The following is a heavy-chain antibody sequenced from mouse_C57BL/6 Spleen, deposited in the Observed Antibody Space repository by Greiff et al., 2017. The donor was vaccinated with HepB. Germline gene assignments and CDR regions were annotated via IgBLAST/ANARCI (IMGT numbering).Heavy chain of an antibody. Sequence: QVQLQQPGAELVRPGSSVKLSCKASGYTFTSYWMHWVKQRPIQGLEWIGNIDPSDSETHYNQKFKDKATLTVDKSSSTAYMQLSSLTSEDSAVYYCARGGGYDGYYRCAYWGQGTLVTVSA. V-gene: IGHV1-52*01. CDR1: GYTFTSYW. CDR3: ARGGGYDGYYRCAY. J-gene: IGHJ3*01. CDR2: IDPSDSET. D-gene: IGHD2-3*01.